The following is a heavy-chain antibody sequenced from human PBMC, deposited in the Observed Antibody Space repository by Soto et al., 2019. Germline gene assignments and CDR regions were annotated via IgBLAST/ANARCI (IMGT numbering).Heavy chain of an antibody. CDR2: INPSDGST. V-gene: IGHV1-46*01. J-gene: IGHJ4*01. CDR1: AYTFTNYN. Sequence: ASVKVSCKASAYTFTNYNLHWVRQAPGQGLEWMGRINPSDGSTMYAQKFQGRVTMTRDTTASTVFMDLGSLRSADSAMYFCARVAYVNGWIFDCWGQGTLVTVSS. D-gene: IGHD6-19*01. CDR3: ARVAYVNGWIFDC.